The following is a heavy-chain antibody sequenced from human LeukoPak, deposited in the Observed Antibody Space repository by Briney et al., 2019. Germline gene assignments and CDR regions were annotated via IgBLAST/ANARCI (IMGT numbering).Heavy chain of an antibody. CDR3: ARGIAAAGTDNWFDP. J-gene: IGHJ5*02. V-gene: IGHV3-30*03. D-gene: IGHD6-13*01. Sequence: GGSLRLSCAAPGFTFSSYSMNWVRQAPGKGLEWVAVISYDGSNKYYADSVKGRFTISRDNSKNTLYLQMNSLRAEDTAVYYCARGIAAAGTDNWFDPWGQGTLVTVSS. CDR1: GFTFSSYS. CDR2: ISYDGSNK.